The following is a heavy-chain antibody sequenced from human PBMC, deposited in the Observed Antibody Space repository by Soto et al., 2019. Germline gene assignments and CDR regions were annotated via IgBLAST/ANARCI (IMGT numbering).Heavy chain of an antibody. CDR2: IHYSGRT. V-gene: IGHV4-59*01. J-gene: IGHJ5*02. D-gene: IGHD3-22*01. Sequence: QVQLQESGPGLVKPSETLSLTCTVSGASIRSDDWSWIRQPPGRGLEWIGHIHYSGRTKYNPSLTWRAPKRVDMSKNPFRLQLISVTVSDTAVHYCARAEHYDNSGNADWFDPWGQGILVTVSS. CDR1: GASIRSDD. CDR3: ARAEHYDNSGNADWFDP.